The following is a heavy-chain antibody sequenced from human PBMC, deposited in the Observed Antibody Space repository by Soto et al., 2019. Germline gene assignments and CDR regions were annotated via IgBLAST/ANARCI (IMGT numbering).Heavy chain of an antibody. CDR3: AKDFQVYGSGNGMNV. V-gene: IGHV1-18*01. CDR2: ISAYNGNT. J-gene: IGHJ6*02. CDR1: GYTFTSYG. D-gene: IGHD3-10*01. Sequence: GSVKVSCKASGYTFTSYGISWARQAPGQGLEWMGWISAYNGNTNYAQKLQGRVTMTTDTSTSTAYMELRSLRSDDTAVYYCAKDFQVYGSGNGMNVWGQGTTVTVSS.